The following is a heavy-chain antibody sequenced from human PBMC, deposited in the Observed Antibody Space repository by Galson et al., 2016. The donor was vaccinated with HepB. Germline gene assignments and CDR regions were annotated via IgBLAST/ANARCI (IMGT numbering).Heavy chain of an antibody. CDR1: GYTFTNYY. CDR3: ARGEKFSNDYYYDWFDP. Sequence: SVKVSCKAFGYTFTNYYMHWVRQAPGQGLEWMGIINPTLGTTNYAQRFQGRLTMTRDTSSRTVYMELSSLTSEDTAVYYCARGEKFSNDYYYDWFDPWGQGTLVTVSS. V-gene: IGHV1-46*03. J-gene: IGHJ5*02. CDR2: INPTLGTT. D-gene: IGHD3-16*01.